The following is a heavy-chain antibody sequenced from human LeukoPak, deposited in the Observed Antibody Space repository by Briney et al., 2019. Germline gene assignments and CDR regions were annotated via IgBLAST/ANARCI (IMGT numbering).Heavy chain of an antibody. Sequence: GGSLRLSCAASGFSFSSYAMSWVRQAPGKGLEWVSAISGSGGSTYYADSVKGGFTISRDNSKNTLYLQMNSLRAENTAVYYCAKDRVSSGWVDYWGQGTLVTVSS. D-gene: IGHD6-19*01. CDR2: ISGSGGST. CDR3: AKDRVSSGWVDY. CDR1: GFSFSSYA. J-gene: IGHJ4*02. V-gene: IGHV3-23*01.